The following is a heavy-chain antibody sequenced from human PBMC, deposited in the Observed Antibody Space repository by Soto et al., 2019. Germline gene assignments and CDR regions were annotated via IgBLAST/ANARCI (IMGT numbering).Heavy chain of an antibody. J-gene: IGHJ4*02. D-gene: IGHD5-12*01. V-gene: IGHV4-59*05. CDR1: GCSISSYY. Sequence: ETVSLTCTVSGCSISSYYWSWIWQPPGKGLEWIGSIYYSGSTYYNPSLKSRVTISVDTSKNQFSLKLSSVTAAVTAVYYCARLRRDGYNWDYWGQGTLVTVSS. CDR2: IYYSGST. CDR3: ARLRRDGYNWDY.